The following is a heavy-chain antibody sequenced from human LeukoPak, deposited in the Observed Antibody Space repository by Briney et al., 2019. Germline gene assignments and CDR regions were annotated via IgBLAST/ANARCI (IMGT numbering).Heavy chain of an antibody. J-gene: IGHJ4*02. CDR2: ISGSGGST. CDR1: GFTFSSYA. D-gene: IGHD4-17*01. CDR3: AKDGYGDYAYYFDY. V-gene: IGHV3-23*01. Sequence: GGSLRLSCAASGFTFSSYAMSWVRQVPGKGLEWVSAISGSGGSTYYADSVKGRFTISRDNSKNTLYLQMNSLRAEDTAVYYCAKDGYGDYAYYFDYWGQGTLVTVSS.